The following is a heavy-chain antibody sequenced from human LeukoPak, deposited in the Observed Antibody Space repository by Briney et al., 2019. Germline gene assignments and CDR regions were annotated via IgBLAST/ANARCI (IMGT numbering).Heavy chain of an antibody. CDR2: ISSSGSTI. Sequence: GGSLRLSCAASGSTFSSYEMNWVRQAPGKGLEWVSYISSSGSTIYYADSVKGRFTISRDNAKNSLYLQMNSLRAEDTAVYYCARDLSVLMVYGNWFDPWGQGTLVTVSS. V-gene: IGHV3-48*03. CDR1: GSTFSSYE. J-gene: IGHJ5*02. CDR3: ARDLSVLMVYGNWFDP. D-gene: IGHD2-8*01.